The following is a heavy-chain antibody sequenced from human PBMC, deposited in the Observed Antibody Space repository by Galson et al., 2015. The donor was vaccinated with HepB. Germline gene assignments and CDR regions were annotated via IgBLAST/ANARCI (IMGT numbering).Heavy chain of an antibody. J-gene: IGHJ6*02. D-gene: IGHD4/OR15-4a*01. CDR2: ISSSSSYI. V-gene: IGHV3-21*01. CDR1: GFTFSSYS. CDR3: AREGAGINGMDV. Sequence: SLRLSCAASGFTFSSYSMNWVRQAPGKGLEWVSSISSSSSYIYYADSVKGRFTISRDNAKNSLYLQMNSLRAEDTAVYYCAREGAGINGMDVWGQGTTVTVSS.